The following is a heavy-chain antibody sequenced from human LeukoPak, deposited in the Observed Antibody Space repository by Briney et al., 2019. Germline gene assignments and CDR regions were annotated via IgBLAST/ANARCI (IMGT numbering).Heavy chain of an antibody. CDR2: ISSTSTYI. J-gene: IGHJ4*02. CDR3: ARGPGEDGNYYDSSGYYYYFDY. Sequence: GGSLRLSCAASGFTFSTYRMNWVRQAPGKGLEWVSSISSTSTYIYYADSVKGRFTISRDNAKKSLYLQMNSLKAEDTAVYYCARGPGEDGNYYDSSGYYYYFDYWGQGTLVTVSS. CDR1: GFTFSTYR. D-gene: IGHD3-22*01. V-gene: IGHV3-21*01.